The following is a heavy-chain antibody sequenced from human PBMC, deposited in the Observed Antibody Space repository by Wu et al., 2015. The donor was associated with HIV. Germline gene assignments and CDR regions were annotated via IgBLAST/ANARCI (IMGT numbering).Heavy chain of an antibody. J-gene: IGHJ4*02. CDR3: ASPRSPGFSSAWPTYFDY. CDR1: GNTFNA. D-gene: IGHD6-25*01. Sequence: QVHLVQSGAEVKKPGSSVKISCKASGNTFNAINWVRRAPGQGLEWMGGIIPLFGTGEYAQIFQGRVTITTDESTSTAYMRLSSLRSEDTAVYFCASPRSPGFSSAWPTYFDYWGQGTLVTVSS. CDR2: IIPLFGTG. V-gene: IGHV1-69*05.